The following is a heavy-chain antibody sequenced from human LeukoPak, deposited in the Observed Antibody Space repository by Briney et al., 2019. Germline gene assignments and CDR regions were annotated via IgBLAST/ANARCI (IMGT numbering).Heavy chain of an antibody. CDR3: ASLYNSSDHFDY. J-gene: IGHJ4*02. CDR2: INPNSGGT. Sequence: ASVKVSCKASGYTFTGYYMHWVRQAPGQGPEWMGWINPNSGGTNYAQKFQGRVTMTRDTSISTAYMELSRLRSDDTAVYYCASLYNSSDHFDYWGQGTLATVSS. V-gene: IGHV1-2*02. CDR1: GYTFTGYY. D-gene: IGHD3-22*01.